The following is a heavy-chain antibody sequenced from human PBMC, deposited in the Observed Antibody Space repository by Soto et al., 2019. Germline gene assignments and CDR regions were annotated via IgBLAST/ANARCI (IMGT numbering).Heavy chain of an antibody. Sequence: SETLSLTCTFSGCSFSSFYWSLIPPVPGNGLEWIGEISHRGSTNNNPSLKSRVTISVDTSKNQFSLKLSSVTAADTAVYYCARRWGRTFDYWGQGTLVTVSS. CDR1: GCSFSSFY. J-gene: IGHJ4*02. CDR2: ISHRGST. V-gene: IGHV4-59*08. D-gene: IGHD7-27*01. CDR3: ARRWGRTFDY.